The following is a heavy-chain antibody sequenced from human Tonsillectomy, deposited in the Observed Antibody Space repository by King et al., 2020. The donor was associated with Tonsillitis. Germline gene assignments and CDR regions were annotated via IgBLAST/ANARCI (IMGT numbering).Heavy chain of an antibody. V-gene: IGHV5-10-1*03. Sequence: VQLVESGAEVKKPGESLRISCKGSGYSFTDYWISWVRQMPGKGLEWMGRIDPSDSYPHYGPSFQGHVTISADKSITTAYLQWNSLKASDTAIYYCARRSLYGDYHHYGMDVWGQGTTVTVSS. CDR2: IDPSDSYP. J-gene: IGHJ6*02. D-gene: IGHD4-17*01. CDR1: GYSFTDYW. CDR3: ARRSLYGDYHHYGMDV.